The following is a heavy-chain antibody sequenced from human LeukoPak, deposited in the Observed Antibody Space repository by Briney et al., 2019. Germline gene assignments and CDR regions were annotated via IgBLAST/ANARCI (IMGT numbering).Heavy chain of an antibody. J-gene: IGHJ1*01. CDR3: ARDTYYYDSSGYFLTPSPGAH. CDR1: GYTFTSYY. V-gene: IGHV1-46*01. CDR2: INPSGGST. Sequence: ASVKVSRKASGYTFTSYYMHWVRQAPGQGLEWMGIINPSGGSTSYAQKFQGRVTMTRDTSTSTVYMELSSLRSEDTAVYYCARDTYYYDSSGYFLTPSPGAHWGQGTLVTVSS. D-gene: IGHD3-22*01.